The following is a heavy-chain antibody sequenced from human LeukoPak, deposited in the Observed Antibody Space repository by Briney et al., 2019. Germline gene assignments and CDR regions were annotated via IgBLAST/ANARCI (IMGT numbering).Heavy chain of an antibody. CDR1: GFTFSGYW. Sequence: GGSLRLSCAAPGFTFSGYWMHWVRQAPGKGLVWVSRINSDESDRTYADSVKGRFTISRDNAKNTLYLQMNSLRVEDTAVYYCARGYTGYSSSWFDPWGQGTQVTVSS. CDR2: INSDESDR. V-gene: IGHV3-74*01. CDR3: ARGYTGYSSSWFDP. J-gene: IGHJ5*02. D-gene: IGHD6-13*01.